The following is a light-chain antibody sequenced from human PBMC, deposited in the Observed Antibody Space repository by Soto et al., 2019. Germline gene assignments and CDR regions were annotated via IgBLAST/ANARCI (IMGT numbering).Light chain of an antibody. CDR3: QQYNSFPYT. CDR1: QSLTNW. V-gene: IGKV1-5*03. CDR2: KAS. Sequence: DIQMTQSPSTLSASVGDRVTITCRASQSLTNWLAWYQQKPGKAPKLLIYKASSLEVGVPSRFSGSASGTEFTLTISSLQPDDFATYYCQQYNSFPYTFGQGTKLEIK. J-gene: IGKJ2*01.